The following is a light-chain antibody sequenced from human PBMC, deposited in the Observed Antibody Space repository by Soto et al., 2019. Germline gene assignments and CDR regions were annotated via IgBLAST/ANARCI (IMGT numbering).Light chain of an antibody. J-gene: IGKJ1*01. V-gene: IGKV1-27*01. CDR1: QGSNNY. CDR2: AAS. Sequence: DIQMTQSPSSLSASVGDRVTITCRASQGSNNYLAGYQQKPGKVPKLLIYAASTLQSGVPSRFSGSGSGTDFTLTISSLQPQDVATYYCQKYKSAPPAFGQGPKVEIQ. CDR3: QKYKSAPPA.